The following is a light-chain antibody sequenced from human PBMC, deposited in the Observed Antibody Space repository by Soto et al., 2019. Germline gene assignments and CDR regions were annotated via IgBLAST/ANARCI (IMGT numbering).Light chain of an antibody. CDR3: QQHNQWPIT. CDR2: GAS. CDR1: QSVSSN. Sequence: EIVITQSPSTLSVSPGERAILSCRASQSVSSNLAWYQHKPGQAPRLLMYGASTRATGIPARFSGSGSGTEFTLTISSLQSEDSAVYYCQQHNQWPITFGQGTRLEIK. J-gene: IGKJ5*01. V-gene: IGKV3-15*01.